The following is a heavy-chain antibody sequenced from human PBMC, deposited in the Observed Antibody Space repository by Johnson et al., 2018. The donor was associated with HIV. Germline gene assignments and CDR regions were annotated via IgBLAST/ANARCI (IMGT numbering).Heavy chain of an antibody. D-gene: IGHD5-24*01. J-gene: IGHJ3*02. V-gene: IGHV3-30*14. CDR2: ISYDGSNK. CDR3: ARACRDGYTCDVFDI. CDR1: GLTFSSYA. Sequence: QVQLVESGGGVVQPGRSLRLSCAASGLTFSSYAMYCVRQAPGKGLEWVAVISYDGSNKYYADSVNGRFTISRDNSKTTLYLQLNSLRAEDTAVYYCARACRDGYTCDVFDIWGQVTLVTVSS.